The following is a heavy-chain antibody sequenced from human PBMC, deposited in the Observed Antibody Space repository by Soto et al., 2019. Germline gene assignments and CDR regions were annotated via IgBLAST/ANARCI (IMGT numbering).Heavy chain of an antibody. CDR2: IIPIFGTA. J-gene: IGHJ4*02. Sequence: SVKVSCKASGYTFTSYDINWVRQATGQGLEWMGGIIPIFGTANYAQKFQGRVTITADESTSTAYMELSSLRSEDTAVYYCARSSADSSGYYPFDYWGQGTLVTVSS. CDR1: GYTFTSYD. CDR3: ARSSADSSGYYPFDY. V-gene: IGHV1-69*13. D-gene: IGHD3-22*01.